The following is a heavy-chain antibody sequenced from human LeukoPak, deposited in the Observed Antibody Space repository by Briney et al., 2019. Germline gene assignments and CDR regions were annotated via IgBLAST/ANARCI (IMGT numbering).Heavy chain of an antibody. D-gene: IGHD3-22*01. CDR2: ISYDGSNK. Sequence: GGSLRLSCAASGFTFSSYAMHWVRQAPGKGLEWVAVISYDGSNKYYADSVKGRFTISRDNSKNTLYLQMNSLRADDTAVYYCAKAKDYYDSSGPDGWGQGTLVTVSS. CDR1: GFTFSSYA. V-gene: IGHV3-30*04. J-gene: IGHJ1*01. CDR3: AKAKDYYDSSGPDG.